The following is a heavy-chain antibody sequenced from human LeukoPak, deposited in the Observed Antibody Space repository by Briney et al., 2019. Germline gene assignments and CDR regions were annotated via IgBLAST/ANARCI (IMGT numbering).Heavy chain of an antibody. V-gene: IGHV4-59*11. J-gene: IGHJ4*02. D-gene: IGHD3-3*01. CDR3: ARAGGFWSGYSFDY. CDR1: GGSISSHY. Sequence: SETLSLTCTVSGGSISSHYWSWIRQPPGKGLEWIGYIYYSGSTNYNPSLKSRVTISVDTSKNQFSLKLSSVTAADTAVYYCARAGGFWSGYSFDYWGQGTLVIVSS. CDR2: IYYSGST.